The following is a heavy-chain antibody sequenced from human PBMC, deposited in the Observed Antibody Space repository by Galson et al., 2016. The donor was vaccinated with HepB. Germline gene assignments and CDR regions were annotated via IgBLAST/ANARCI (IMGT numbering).Heavy chain of an antibody. D-gene: IGHD3-3*01. CDR2: IGSDGRST. Sequence: SLRLSCAASGFSLSSYVMFWVRQAPGKGLEFVSAIGSDGRSTHYADSLRGRFTVSRDNSKNMLYLQMSSLRAEDTAVYYCGKYEFDYWGRGTLVTVS. J-gene: IGHJ4*02. CDR1: GFSLSSYV. CDR3: GKYEFDY. V-gene: IGHV3-64D*09.